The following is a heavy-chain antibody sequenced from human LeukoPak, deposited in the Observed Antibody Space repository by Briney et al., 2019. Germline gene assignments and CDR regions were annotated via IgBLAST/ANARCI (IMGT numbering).Heavy chain of an antibody. CDR1: GGSISSGGYY. D-gene: IGHD3-22*01. CDR2: IYYSGST. V-gene: IGHV4-31*03. Sequence: SETLSLTCTVSGGSISSGGYYWSWIRQHPGKGLEWIGYIYYSGSTYYNPSLKSRVTISVDTSKNQFSLKLSSVTAADTAVYYCARGSRDSSGYRPIDYWGQGTLVTVSS. J-gene: IGHJ4*02. CDR3: ARGSRDSSGYRPIDY.